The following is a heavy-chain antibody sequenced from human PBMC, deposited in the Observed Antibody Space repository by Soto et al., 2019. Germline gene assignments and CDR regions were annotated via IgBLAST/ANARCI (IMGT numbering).Heavy chain of an antibody. CDR1: GGTFSSYT. Sequence: QVQLVQSGAEVKKPGSSVKVSCKASGGTFSSYTISWVRQAPGQGLEWMGRIIPILGIANYAQKFQGRVTITADKSTSKAYMELSSLRSEDTAVYYCARGGYDYENLRFDYWGQGTLVTVSS. CDR2: IIPILGIA. D-gene: IGHD5-12*01. V-gene: IGHV1-69*02. CDR3: ARGGYDYENLRFDY. J-gene: IGHJ4*02.